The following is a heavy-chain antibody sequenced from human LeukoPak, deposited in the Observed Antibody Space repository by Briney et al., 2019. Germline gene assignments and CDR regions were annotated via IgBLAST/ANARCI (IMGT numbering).Heavy chain of an antibody. J-gene: IGHJ6*02. CDR2: INHNGSVN. Sequence: TGGSLRLSCAASGFTFSSYWMNWARQASGKGLEWVASINHNGSVNYYVDSVKGRFTISRDNAKNSLYLQMSNLRAEDTAVYFCARGGGLDVWGQGATVTVSS. D-gene: IGHD3-16*01. CDR1: GFTFSSYW. CDR3: ARGGGLDV. V-gene: IGHV3-7*03.